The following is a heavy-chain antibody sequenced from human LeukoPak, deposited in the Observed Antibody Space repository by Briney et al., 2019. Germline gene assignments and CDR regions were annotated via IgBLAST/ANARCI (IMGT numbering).Heavy chain of an antibody. Sequence: PGGSLRLSCAASGFTFSSYSMNWVRQAPGKGLEWVSSISSSSSYIYYADSVKGRFTISRDNAKNSLYLQMNSLRAEDTAVYYCARSSRYYYDSSGFTNIDFDYWGQGTLVTVSS. CDR2: ISSSSSYI. CDR3: ARSSRYYYDSSGFTNIDFDY. V-gene: IGHV3-21*01. CDR1: GFTFSSYS. D-gene: IGHD3-22*01. J-gene: IGHJ4*02.